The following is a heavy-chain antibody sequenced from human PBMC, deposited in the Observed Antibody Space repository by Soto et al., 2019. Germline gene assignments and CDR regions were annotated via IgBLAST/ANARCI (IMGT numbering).Heavy chain of an antibody. CDR2: IKSKTDGGTT. V-gene: IGHV3-15*01. Sequence: GGSLRLSCAASGFTFSNAWMSWVRQAPGMGLEWVGRIKSKTDGGTTEYAAPVKGRFTVSRDDSKNTVYLQMNSLKTEDTAVYYCTTDPLTYYYDSSGYPDAFDIWGQGTMVTVSS. D-gene: IGHD3-22*01. CDR1: GFTFSNAW. CDR3: TTDPLTYYYDSSGYPDAFDI. J-gene: IGHJ3*02.